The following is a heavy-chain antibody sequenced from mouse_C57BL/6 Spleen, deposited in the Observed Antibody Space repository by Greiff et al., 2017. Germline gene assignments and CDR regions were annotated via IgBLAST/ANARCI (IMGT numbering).Heavy chain of an antibody. D-gene: IGHD3-1*01. Sequence: EVMLVESGAELVKPGASVKLSCTASGFNIKDYYMHWVSQRTEQGLEWLGRIDPDDGETKYAPQFQGKGTITADTYSQTAYLQLSSLTSENTTVYYCARYTARATYFDYWGQGTTLTVSS. CDR3: ARYTARATYFDY. V-gene: IGHV14-2*01. J-gene: IGHJ2*01. CDR1: GFNIKDYY. CDR2: IDPDDGET.